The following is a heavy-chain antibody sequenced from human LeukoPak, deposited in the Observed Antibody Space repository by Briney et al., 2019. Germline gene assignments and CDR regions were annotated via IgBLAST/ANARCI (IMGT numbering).Heavy chain of an antibody. CDR3: ARMTGQFDY. Sequence: SETLSLTCTVSGGSLSGSYWSWIRQPPGKGLEWIGYIYTSGSTDHNPSLKSRVTISVDTSKKHFSLKLSSVTAADTAVYYCARMTGQFDYWGQGILVTVSS. CDR1: GGSLSGSY. J-gene: IGHJ4*02. CDR2: IYTSGST. V-gene: IGHV4-4*09. D-gene: IGHD3-9*01.